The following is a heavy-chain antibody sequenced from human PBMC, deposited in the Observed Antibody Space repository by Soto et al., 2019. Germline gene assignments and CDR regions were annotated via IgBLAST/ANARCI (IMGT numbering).Heavy chain of an antibody. Sequence: QVQLVQSGAEVKKPGSSVKVSCKASGGTFSSYTISWVRQAPGQGLEWMGRIIPILGIANYAQKFQGRVTITADKSTSTAYMELSSLRSEDTAVYYCANAGPQRSSTSDDEVSVDYWGQGTLVTVSS. J-gene: IGHJ4*02. CDR2: IIPILGIA. V-gene: IGHV1-69*02. D-gene: IGHD2-2*01. CDR1: GGTFSSYT. CDR3: ANAGPQRSSTSDDEVSVDY.